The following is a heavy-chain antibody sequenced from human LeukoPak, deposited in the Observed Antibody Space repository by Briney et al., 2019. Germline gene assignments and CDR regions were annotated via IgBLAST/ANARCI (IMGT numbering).Heavy chain of an antibody. CDR2: IWSDGSNR. J-gene: IGHJ4*02. D-gene: IGHD4-11*01. CDR3: AKDAQRGFDYSNSLDN. CDR1: GFTFSHYG. Sequence: GTSLRLSCATSGFTFSHYGMHWVRQAPGKGLEWVAVIWSDGSNRYYGDPAKGRFTISRDNFQRTVYLQMNSLRAEDTAVYYCAKDAQRGFDYSNSLDNWGQGTLVTVSS. V-gene: IGHV3-33*06.